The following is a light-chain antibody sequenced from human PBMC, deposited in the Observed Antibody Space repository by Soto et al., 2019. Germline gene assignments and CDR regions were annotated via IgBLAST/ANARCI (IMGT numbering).Light chain of an antibody. J-gene: IGLJ1*01. CDR1: SSDVGAYNH. V-gene: IGLV2-14*01. CDR3: CSFASRNTYV. Sequence: QPVLTQPASVSGSPGQSIAISCTGTSSDVGAYNHVSWYQQHPGKAPELMIFDVSNRPSGVSDRFSGSKSGNTASLTISGLQAEDEADYYCCSFASRNTYVFGSGTKVTVL. CDR2: DVS.